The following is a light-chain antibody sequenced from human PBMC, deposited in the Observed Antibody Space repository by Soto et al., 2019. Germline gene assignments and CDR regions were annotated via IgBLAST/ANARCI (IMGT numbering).Light chain of an antibody. J-gene: IGLJ2*01. CDR1: SSNIGAGFD. Sequence: QPVLTQPPSVSGAPGQRVTISCTGNSSNIGAGFDVHWYQQFPGTAPKLLIYDNDNRPSGVPDRFSGSKSGTSASLAISGLHVEDEADYYCQSYDSSLRTVVFGGGTKLTVL. CDR2: DND. CDR3: QSYDSSLRTVV. V-gene: IGLV1-40*01.